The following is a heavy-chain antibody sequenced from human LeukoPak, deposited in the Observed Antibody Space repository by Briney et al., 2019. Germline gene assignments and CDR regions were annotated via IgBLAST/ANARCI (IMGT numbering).Heavy chain of an antibody. V-gene: IGHV3-23*01. D-gene: IGHD3-10*01. Sequence: GGSLRLSCAASGFTFSSYSMNWVRQAPGKGLEWVSAISGSGGSTYYADSVKGRFTISRDNSKNTLYLQMNSLRAEDTAVYYCAKINTDDYYGSGSYLIYWGQGTLVTVSS. J-gene: IGHJ4*02. CDR3: AKINTDDYYGSGSYLIY. CDR1: GFTFSSYS. CDR2: ISGSGGST.